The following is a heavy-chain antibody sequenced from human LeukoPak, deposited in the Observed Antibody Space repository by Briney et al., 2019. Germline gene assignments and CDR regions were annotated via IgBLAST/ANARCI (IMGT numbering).Heavy chain of an antibody. J-gene: IGHJ4*02. D-gene: IGHD3-22*01. CDR1: GFTFSTSW. CDR3: ARDSPWDYYDSTGRD. V-gene: IGHV3-74*03. Sequence: GGSLRLSCAASGFTFSTSWMRWVRQAPGKGLVWVARINSDGSTTTHAASVKGRFTISRDNSKNTLYLQMNSLRAEDTAVYYCARDSPWDYYDSTGRDWGQGTLVTVSS. CDR2: INSDGSTT.